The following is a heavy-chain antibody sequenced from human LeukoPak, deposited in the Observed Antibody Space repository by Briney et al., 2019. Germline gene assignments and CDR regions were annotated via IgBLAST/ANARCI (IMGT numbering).Heavy chain of an antibody. J-gene: IGHJ5*02. CDR2: INHSEST. V-gene: IGHV4-34*01. CDR3: ARGIWFDP. Sequence: PSETLSLTCAVYGGSSSGYYWSWIRQPPGKGLEWIGEINHSESTNYNPSLKSRVTLSVDTSKNQFSLKLSSVTAADTAVYYCARGIWFDPWGQGTLVTVSS. CDR1: GGSSSGYY.